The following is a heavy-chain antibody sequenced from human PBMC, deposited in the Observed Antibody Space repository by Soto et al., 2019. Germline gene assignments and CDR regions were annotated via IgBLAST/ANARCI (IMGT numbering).Heavy chain of an antibody. CDR2: MNPNSGNT. CDR1: GYTFTSYD. J-gene: IGHJ6*03. D-gene: IGHD3-3*01. CDR3: ARVAYYDFWSGYYYYYYYRDV. Sequence: ASAKVSCRASGYTFTSYDINWVRQATGKGLEWMGWMNPNSGNTGYAQKFQGRVTMTRNTSISTAYMELSSPRSEDTAVYYCARVAYYDFWSGYYYYYYYRDVWGKGTTVTVSS. V-gene: IGHV1-8*01.